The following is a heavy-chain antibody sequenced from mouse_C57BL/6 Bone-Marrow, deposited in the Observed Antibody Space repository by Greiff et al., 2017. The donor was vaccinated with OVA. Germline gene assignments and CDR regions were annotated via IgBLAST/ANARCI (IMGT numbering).Heavy chain of an antibody. CDR1: GYTFTSYW. Sequence: QVQLQQPGAELVKPGASVKMSCKASGYTFTSYWITWVKQRPGQGLEWIGDIYPGSGSTKYNEKFKSKATLTVDTSSSTAYMPLSSLTSEDSAVYYCALYYDGCSYDAYWGQGTLVTVSA. CDR3: ALYYDGCSYDAY. J-gene: IGHJ3*01. V-gene: IGHV1-55*01. D-gene: IGHD1-1*01. CDR2: IYPGSGST.